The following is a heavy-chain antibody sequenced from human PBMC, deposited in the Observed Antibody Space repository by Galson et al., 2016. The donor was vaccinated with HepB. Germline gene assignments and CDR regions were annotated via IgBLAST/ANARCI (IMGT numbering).Heavy chain of an antibody. Sequence: SLRLSCAASGFIFDDHAMHWVRQTPRKGLEWVAGISWNSGGSAYGDSVKGRFTISRDNAKNSLYLEMNSLRPEDTALYYCAKDKADGACERGAFVIWGQGTMVTVSS. V-gene: IGHV3-9*01. CDR3: AKDKADGACERGAFVI. CDR1: GFIFDDHA. J-gene: IGHJ3*02. D-gene: IGHD4-17*01. CDR2: ISWNSGGS.